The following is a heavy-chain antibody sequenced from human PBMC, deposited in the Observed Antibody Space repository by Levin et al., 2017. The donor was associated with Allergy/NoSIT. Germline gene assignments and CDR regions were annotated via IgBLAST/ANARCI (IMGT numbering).Heavy chain of an antibody. CDR3: ASVDIVVVPAAAIDAFDI. Sequence: GGSLRLSCAASGFTFSSYSMNWVRQAPGKGLEWVSSISSSSSYIYYADSVKGRFTISRDNAKNSLYLQMNSLRAEDTAVYYCASVDIVVVPAAAIDAFDIWGQGTMVTVSS. D-gene: IGHD2-2*03. CDR1: GFTFSSYS. CDR2: ISSSSSYI. J-gene: IGHJ3*02. V-gene: IGHV3-21*01.